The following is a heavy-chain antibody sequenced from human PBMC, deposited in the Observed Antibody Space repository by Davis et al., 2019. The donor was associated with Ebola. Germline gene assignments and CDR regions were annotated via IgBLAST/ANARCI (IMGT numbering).Heavy chain of an antibody. CDR2: MNPNSGNT. CDR1: GYTFTKYD. J-gene: IGHJ4*02. CDR3: AREIKRAVQGSFFEN. Sequence: ASVKVSCKASGYTFTKYDIAWVRQASGQGLEWMGLMNPNSGNTGYAQKLQGRVTMTRNTSINTAYMQLSSLRSEDSAVYYCAREIKRAVQGSFFENWGQGTLVTVSS. V-gene: IGHV1-8*01. D-gene: IGHD3-16*02.